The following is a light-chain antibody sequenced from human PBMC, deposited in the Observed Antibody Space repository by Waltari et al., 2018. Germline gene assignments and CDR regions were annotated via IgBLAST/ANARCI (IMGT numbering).Light chain of an antibody. CDR1: NIGSKI. Sequence: SYELTQPLSVSVALGQTARITCGENNIGSKIVHWYQQKPGQAPVLVIYNDNNRPSGIPERFSGSNSGNTATLTISRVQAGDEADYYCQVWHSSTVVFGGGTELTVL. J-gene: IGLJ2*01. CDR2: NDN. CDR3: QVWHSSTVV. V-gene: IGLV3-9*01.